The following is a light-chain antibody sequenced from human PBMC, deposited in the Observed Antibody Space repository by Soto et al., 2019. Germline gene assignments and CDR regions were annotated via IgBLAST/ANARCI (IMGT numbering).Light chain of an antibody. CDR2: GAS. CDR1: QSVSTSY. Sequence: EIVLTQSPGTLSLSPGERATLSCRASQSVSTSYLAWYQQKPGQAPRLLIYGASSRATGIPDRFSGSGSGTDFTLTISRLEPEEFAVYYCQQYGSSPRTFGHGTKVVIK. CDR3: QQYGSSPRT. V-gene: IGKV3-20*01. J-gene: IGKJ1*01.